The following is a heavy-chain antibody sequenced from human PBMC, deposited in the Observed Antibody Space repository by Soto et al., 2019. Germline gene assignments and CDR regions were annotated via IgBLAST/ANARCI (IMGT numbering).Heavy chain of an antibody. J-gene: IGHJ5*02. Sequence: SGPTLVNPTQTLTLSCTFSGFSLSTSGVGVGWIRQPPGKALEWLALIYWDDDKRYSPSLKSRLTITKDTSKNQVVLTMTNMDPVDTATYYCAHSLIGYYYDSSGSNWFDPWGQGTLVTVSS. V-gene: IGHV2-5*02. CDR1: GFSLSTSGVG. CDR3: AHSLIGYYYDSSGSNWFDP. CDR2: IYWDDDK. D-gene: IGHD3-22*01.